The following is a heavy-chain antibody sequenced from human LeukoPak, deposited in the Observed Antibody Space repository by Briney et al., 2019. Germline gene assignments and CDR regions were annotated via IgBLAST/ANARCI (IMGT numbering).Heavy chain of an antibody. CDR2: IYYSGST. J-gene: IGHJ5*02. D-gene: IGHD3-9*01. Sequence: PSETLSLTCTVSGGSISSSSYYWGWIRQPPRKGLEWIGSIYYSGSTYYNPSLKSRVTISVDTSKNQFSLRLSSVTAADTAVYYCARGNFFGILTGYSFNWFDPWGQGTLVTVSS. V-gene: IGHV4-39*07. CDR3: ARGNFFGILTGYSFNWFDP. CDR1: GGSISSSSYY.